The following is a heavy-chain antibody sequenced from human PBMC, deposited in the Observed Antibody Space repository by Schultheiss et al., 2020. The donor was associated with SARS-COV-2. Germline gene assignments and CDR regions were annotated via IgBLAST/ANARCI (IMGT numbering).Heavy chain of an antibody. V-gene: IGHV3-30*12. J-gene: IGHJ5*02. CDR3: ARDIAAAGTGWFDP. Sequence: GESLKISCAASGFTFSSYGMHWVRQAPGKGLEWVAVISYDGSNKYYADSVKGRFTISRDNSKNTLYLQMNSLRAEDTAVYYCARDIAAAGTGWFDPWGQGTLVTVSS. D-gene: IGHD6-13*01. CDR1: GFTFSSYG. CDR2: ISYDGSNK.